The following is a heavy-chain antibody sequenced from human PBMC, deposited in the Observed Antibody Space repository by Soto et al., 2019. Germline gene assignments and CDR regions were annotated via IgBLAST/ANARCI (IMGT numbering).Heavy chain of an antibody. CDR1: GFTFSNYA. CDR2: ISGSGDVT. J-gene: IGHJ4*02. CDR3: ASRIYYKSDRRSSPLDY. V-gene: IGHV3-23*01. Sequence: EVHLLESGGGLVQPGGSLRLSCAASGFTFSNYAMSWVRQAPGKGLEWVSAISGSGDVTPYADSVKGRFTISRDNSKTTLYLQMSSLIAEDTAVYFCASRIYYKSDRRSSPLDYWGPGTLVTVSS. D-gene: IGHD3-10*01.